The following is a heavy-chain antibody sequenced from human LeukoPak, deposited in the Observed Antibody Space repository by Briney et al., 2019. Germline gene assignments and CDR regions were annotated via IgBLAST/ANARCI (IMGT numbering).Heavy chain of an antibody. Sequence: PGGSLRLSCAASGFTFSSYATTWVRQAPGKGLEWVSAISASDDSTFYVDSVKGRFTISRDFSKNTLYLQMNSLRAEDTAVYYCAKLTSGWFEDFWGQGTLVTVSS. J-gene: IGHJ4*02. D-gene: IGHD6-19*01. CDR2: ISASDDST. CDR3: AKLTSGWFEDF. CDR1: GFTFSSYA. V-gene: IGHV3-23*01.